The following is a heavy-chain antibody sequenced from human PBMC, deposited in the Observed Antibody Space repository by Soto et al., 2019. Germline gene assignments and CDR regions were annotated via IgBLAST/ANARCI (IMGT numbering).Heavy chain of an antibody. J-gene: IGHJ5*02. CDR1: GFTFGDYG. CDR3: SRAGETMVRGVVGP. CDR2: IRAKAYGGTT. V-gene: IGHV3-49*03. D-gene: IGHD3-10*01. Sequence: EVQLVESGGGLVQPGRSLRLSCTASGFTFGDYGMSWFRQAPGKGLEWVGFIRAKAYGGTTGYAASVEGRFTISRDDSKSIAYLQMNSLKTEDTAVYHCSRAGETMVRGVVGPWGQGTLVTVSS.